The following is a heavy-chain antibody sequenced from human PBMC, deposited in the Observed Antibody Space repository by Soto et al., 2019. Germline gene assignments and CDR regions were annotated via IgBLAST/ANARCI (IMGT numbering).Heavy chain of an antibody. V-gene: IGHV4-59*12. Sequence: ETLSLTCTVSGGSISSYYWSWIRQPPGKGLEWIGYIYYSGSTNYNPSLKNRVTLSLDESKNEFSLNMDSVTAADTAIYYCVRSVILSGGSYKGLIRLHYFDTWGPGNLVTVT. J-gene: IGHJ4*02. CDR2: IYYSGST. CDR1: GGSISSYY. CDR3: VRSVILSGGSYKGLIRLHYFDT. D-gene: IGHD3-3*01.